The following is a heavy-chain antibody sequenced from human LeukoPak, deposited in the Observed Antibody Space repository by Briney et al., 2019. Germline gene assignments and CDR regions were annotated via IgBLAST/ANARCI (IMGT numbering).Heavy chain of an antibody. CDR3: AKLGRIVVVPAAIDY. D-gene: IGHD2-2*01. CDR1: GFIFRDYV. CDR2: VGGSGGST. Sequence: PGGSLRLSCTASGFIFRDYVMSWVRQAPGKGLEWVSTVGGSGGSTYSADSVKGRFTISRDNSENTLYLQMNSLRAEDTAVYYCAKLGRIVVVPAAIDYWGQGTLVTVSS. J-gene: IGHJ4*02. V-gene: IGHV3-23*01.